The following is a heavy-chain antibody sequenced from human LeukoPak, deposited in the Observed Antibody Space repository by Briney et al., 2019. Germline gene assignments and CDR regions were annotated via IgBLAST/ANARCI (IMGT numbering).Heavy chain of an antibody. CDR3: ARGPRAYSSSPDFDY. CDR2: ISSSSSYI. D-gene: IGHD6-6*01. J-gene: IGHJ4*02. V-gene: IGHV3-21*01. Sequence: GGSLRLSCAASGFTFSSYSVNWVRQAPGKGLEWVSSISSSSSYIYYADSVKGRFTISRDNAKNSLYLQMNSLRAEVTAVYYCARGPRAYSSSPDFDYWGQGTLVTVSS. CDR1: GFTFSSYS.